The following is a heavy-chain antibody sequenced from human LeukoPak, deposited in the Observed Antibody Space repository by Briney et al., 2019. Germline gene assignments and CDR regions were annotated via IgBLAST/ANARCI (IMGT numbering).Heavy chain of an antibody. J-gene: IGHJ4*02. CDR3: ARHWELLGGFDY. V-gene: IGHV4-39*01. Sequence: SETLSLTCTVSGGSISSSSYYWGWIRQPPGKGLEWVGSIYYSGSTYYNPSHKSRVTISVDTSKNQFSLKLSSVTAADTAVYYCARHWELLGGFDYWGQGTLVTVSS. CDR2: IYYSGST. CDR1: GGSISSSSYY. D-gene: IGHD1-26*01.